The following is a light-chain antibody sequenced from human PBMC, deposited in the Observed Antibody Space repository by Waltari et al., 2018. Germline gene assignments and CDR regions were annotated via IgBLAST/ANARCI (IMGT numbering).Light chain of an antibody. CDR1: SSAIGDYDC. Sequence: QSALTQPRSVSGSPGQSVTVSCTGTSSAIGDYDCVSWYQHHPGKAPKLLVYDVSKRPSGVPDRVSASKSGNTASLTISGLQAEDEADYYCYSYAGSHEFGGGTKLTVL. CDR2: DVS. CDR3: YSYAGSHE. J-gene: IGLJ2*01. V-gene: IGLV2-11*01.